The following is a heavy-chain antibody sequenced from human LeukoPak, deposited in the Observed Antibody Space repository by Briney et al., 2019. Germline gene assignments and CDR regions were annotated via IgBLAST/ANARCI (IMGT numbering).Heavy chain of an antibody. CDR1: GFTFSSYE. J-gene: IGHJ4*02. V-gene: IGHV3-21*06. CDR2: ISSSSTYM. Sequence: PGGSLRLSCAASGFTFSSYEMNWVRQAPGKGLEWVSSISSSSTYMYYADSVKGRFTISRDNAKNSLDLQMNSLRAEDTAVYYCARHRTASDYWGQGTLVTVSS. CDR3: ARHRTASDY. D-gene: IGHD3-16*02.